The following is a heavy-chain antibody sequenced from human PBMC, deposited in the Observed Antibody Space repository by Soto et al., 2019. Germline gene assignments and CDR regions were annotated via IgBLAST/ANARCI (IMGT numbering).Heavy chain of an antibody. CDR3: ARESSSTVTTLGGGSAKDY. D-gene: IGHD4-17*01. CDR2: ISYDGTNR. Sequence: QVHLVESGGGVVQPGRSLRLSCAASGLTFSNYAMHWVRQAPGKGLEWVAFISYDGTNRCYPDSVKGRFTISRDNSKNTWYLQINCLKTEDTAVYYCARESSSTVTTLGGGSAKDYWGQGTLVTVSS. V-gene: IGHV3-30-3*01. CDR1: GLTFSNYA. J-gene: IGHJ4*02.